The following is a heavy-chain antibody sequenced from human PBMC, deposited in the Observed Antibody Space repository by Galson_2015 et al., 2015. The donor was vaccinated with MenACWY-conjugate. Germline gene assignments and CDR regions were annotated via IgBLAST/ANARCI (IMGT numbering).Heavy chain of an antibody. V-gene: IGHV5-51*01. CDR3: ARHPPGGRGMDV. D-gene: IGHD1-26*01. J-gene: IGHJ6*02. Sequence: QSGAEVKKPGESLKISCKGSGYSFTNYWIGWVRQMPGKGPEWMGLISPYDSNIRYSPPFQGQVTISADKSISTAYLQWSSLKASDTAMYYCARHPPGGRGMDVWGQGTTVTVSS. CDR2: ISPYDSNI. CDR1: GYSFTNYW.